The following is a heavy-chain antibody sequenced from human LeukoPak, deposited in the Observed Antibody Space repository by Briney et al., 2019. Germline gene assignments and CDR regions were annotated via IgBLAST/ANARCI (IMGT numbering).Heavy chain of an antibody. J-gene: IGHJ4*02. CDR2: FFAGGGSA. V-gene: IGHV3-23*01. D-gene: IGHD2-15*01. CDR1: GSPLISNS. CDR3: AKTTTGYSSGRYPAWPIDY. Sequence: PGGSLGPSVAALGSPLISNSMTGVRQAPGKGLEWVPEFFAGGGSAHYADSVKGRFTISRDNSKNTVYLQMDSLRAEDTATYYCAKTTTGYSSGRYPAWPIDYWGQGTLVTVSS.